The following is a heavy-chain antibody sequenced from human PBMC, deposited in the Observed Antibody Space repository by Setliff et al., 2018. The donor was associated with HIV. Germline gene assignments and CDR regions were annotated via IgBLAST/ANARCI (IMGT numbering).Heavy chain of an antibody. J-gene: IGHJ4*02. CDR2: IDPEDGEI. CDR1: GYTLTEVS. CDR3: ATVKHYGDLYYFYY. V-gene: IGHV1-24*01. D-gene: IGHD4-17*01. Sequence: ASVKVSCKVSGYTLTEVSRHWVRQAPGKGLEWMGGIDPEDGEIIYAQKFQCRLTMTEDTFRDTAYMELSSLRSEDTAVYYCATVKHYGDLYYFYYWGQGTLVTVAS.